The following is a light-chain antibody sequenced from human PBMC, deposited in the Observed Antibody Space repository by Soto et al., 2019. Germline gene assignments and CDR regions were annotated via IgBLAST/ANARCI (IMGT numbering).Light chain of an antibody. CDR2: SNY. CDR3: AAWDDILNGYV. CDR1: SXNIESNT. J-gene: IGLJ1*01. V-gene: IGLV1-44*01. Sequence: QSVLTQPLSASGTPGQRVTISCSGSSXNIESNTVTWYQQLPGTAPKLVIYSNYDRPSGVPDRFSGSTSGTSASLVIRGLQSEDEADYYCAAWDDILNGYVFGGGTKVTLL.